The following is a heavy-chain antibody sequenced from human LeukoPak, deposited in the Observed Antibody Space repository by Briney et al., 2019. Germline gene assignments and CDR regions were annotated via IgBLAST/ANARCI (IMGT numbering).Heavy chain of an antibody. V-gene: IGHV3-30*02. CDR3: AKDTFHQLILEWLSGGFDY. CDR1: GFTFSSYG. J-gene: IGHJ4*02. D-gene: IGHD3-3*01. Sequence: GGSLRLSCAASGFTFSSYGMHWVRQAPGKGLEWVAFIRYGGSNKYYADSVKGRFTISRDNSKNTLYLQMNSLRAEDTAVYYCAKDTFHQLILEWLSGGFDYWGQGTLVTVSS. CDR2: IRYGGSNK.